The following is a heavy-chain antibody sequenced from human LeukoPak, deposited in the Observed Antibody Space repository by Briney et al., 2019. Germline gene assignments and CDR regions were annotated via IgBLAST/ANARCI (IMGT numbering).Heavy chain of an antibody. J-gene: IGHJ4*02. V-gene: IGHV3-64*04. CDR1: GFTFNSYV. D-gene: IGHD4-17*01. Sequence: GGSLRLSCSASGFTFNSYVMHWVRQAPGKGLEYVSAISSNGGSTYYADSVKGRFTISRDNSKNTLYLQMNSLRAEDTAVYYCAKDLNYGDYEALDYWGQGTLVTVSS. CDR3: AKDLNYGDYEALDY. CDR2: ISSNGGST.